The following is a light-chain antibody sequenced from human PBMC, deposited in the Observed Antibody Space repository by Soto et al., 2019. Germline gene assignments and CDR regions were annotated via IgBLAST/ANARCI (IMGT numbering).Light chain of an antibody. J-gene: IGKJ4*01. CDR2: ASS. Sequence: DIQLTQSPSFLSASVGDRVSISCRASQDIGHYLAWYQQRPGLAPRLLIYASSTLESGVPSRFSGTESGTEFTLTVSSLQPEDFATYYCQHFRSYPPSFGGGTKVEVK. V-gene: IGKV1-9*01. CDR1: QDIGHY. CDR3: QHFRSYPPS.